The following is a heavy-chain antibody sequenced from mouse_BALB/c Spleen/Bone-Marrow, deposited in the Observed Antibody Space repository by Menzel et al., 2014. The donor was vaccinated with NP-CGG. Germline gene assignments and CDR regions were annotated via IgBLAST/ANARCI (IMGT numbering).Heavy chain of an antibody. Sequence: QVHVKQSGAELVRPGTSVKVSCKASGYAFTNYLIVWVKQRPGQGLEWIGVINPGSGGTNYNEKFKGKATLTADKSSSTAYMQLSSLTSDDSAVYFCARNANWLFAYWGQGTLVTVSA. CDR3: ARNANWLFAY. CDR1: GYAFTNYL. CDR2: INPGSGGT. D-gene: IGHD4-1*01. V-gene: IGHV1-54*01. J-gene: IGHJ3*01.